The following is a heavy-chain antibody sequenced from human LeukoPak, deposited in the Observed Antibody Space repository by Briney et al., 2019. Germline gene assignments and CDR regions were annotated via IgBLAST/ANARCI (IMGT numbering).Heavy chain of an antibody. CDR3: ARDWYTAMASWAFDI. J-gene: IGHJ3*02. CDR2: IYSGGST. CDR1: GFTVSSNY. V-gene: IGHV3-53*01. D-gene: IGHD5-18*01. Sequence: GGSLRLSCAASGFTVSSNYMSWVRQAPGKGLEWVSVIYSGGSTYYADSVKGRFTISRDNSKNTLYLQMNSLRAEDTAVYYCARDWYTAMASWAFDIWGQGTMVTVSS.